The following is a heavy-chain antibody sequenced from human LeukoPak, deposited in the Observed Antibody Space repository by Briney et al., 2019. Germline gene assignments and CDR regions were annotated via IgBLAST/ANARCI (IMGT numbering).Heavy chain of an antibody. J-gene: IGHJ4*02. CDR2: ISWNSGSI. CDR1: GFTFDDYA. CDR3: AKDIRGHIVGATFHY. Sequence: GGSLRLSCAASGFTFDDYAMHWVWQAPGKGLEWVSGISWNSGSIGYADSVKGRFTISRDNPKNSLYLQMNSLRAEDTALYYCAKDIRGHIVGATFHYWGQGTLVTVSS. V-gene: IGHV3-9*01. D-gene: IGHD1-26*01.